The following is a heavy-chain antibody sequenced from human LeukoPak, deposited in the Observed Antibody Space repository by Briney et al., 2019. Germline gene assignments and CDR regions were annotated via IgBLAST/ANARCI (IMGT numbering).Heavy chain of an antibody. D-gene: IGHD4-17*01. CDR2: IIPTFGTA. CDR1: GGTFSSYA. J-gene: IGHJ6*02. CDR3: ARGQYGDYEVVYGMDV. Sequence: SVKVSCKASGGTFSSYAISWVRQAPGQGLEWMGGIIPTFGTANYAQKFQGRVTITADESTSTAYMELSSLRSEDTAVYYCARGQYGDYEVVYGMDVWGQGTTVTVSS. V-gene: IGHV1-69*13.